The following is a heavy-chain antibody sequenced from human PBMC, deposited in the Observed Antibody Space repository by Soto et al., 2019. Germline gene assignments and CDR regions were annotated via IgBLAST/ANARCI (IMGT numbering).Heavy chain of an antibody. Sequence: GESLKVSCKGSGYSFTSYWISWVRQMPGKGLEWMGRIDPSDSYTNYSPSFQGHVTISADKSISTAYLQWSSLKASDTAMYYCARAGFYSSYGYAFDIWGQGTMVTVSS. J-gene: IGHJ3*02. CDR1: GYSFTSYW. CDR2: IDPSDSYT. D-gene: IGHD5-18*01. V-gene: IGHV5-10-1*01. CDR3: ARAGFYSSYGYAFDI.